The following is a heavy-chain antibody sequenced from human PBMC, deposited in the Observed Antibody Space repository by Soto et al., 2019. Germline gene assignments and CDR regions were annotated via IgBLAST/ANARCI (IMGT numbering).Heavy chain of an antibody. J-gene: IGHJ4*02. CDR1: GFTLSDYY. D-gene: IGHD6-19*01. V-gene: IGHV3-11*01. CDR3: VRDRYSTGWHPFDY. Sequence: VGSLRLSGAASGFTLSDYYMGWIRQAPGKGLEWISYITDTGNTMYYADSVKGRFTISRDNAKNSLYLQMNSLRVEDTAIYYCVRDRYSTGWHPFDYWGQGTLVTVSS. CDR2: ITDTGNTM.